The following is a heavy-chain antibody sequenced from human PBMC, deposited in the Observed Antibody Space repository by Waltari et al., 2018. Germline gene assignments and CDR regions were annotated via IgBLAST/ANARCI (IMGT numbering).Heavy chain of an antibody. CDR2: ISSSSSYI. Sequence: EVQLVESGGGLVKPGGSLRLSCAASGFTFSSYSMNWVRQAPGKGLEWVSSISSSSSYIYYADSVKGRFTISRDNAKNSLYLQMNSLRAEDTAVYYCARDHDYSNSHFDYWGQGTLVTVSS. D-gene: IGHD4-4*01. CDR3: ARDHDYSNSHFDY. J-gene: IGHJ4*02. CDR1: GFTFSSYS. V-gene: IGHV3-21*01.